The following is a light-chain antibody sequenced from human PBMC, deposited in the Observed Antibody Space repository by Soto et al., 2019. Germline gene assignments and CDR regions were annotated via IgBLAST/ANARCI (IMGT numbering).Light chain of an antibody. Sequence: IPLTQSPSSLSASVGDTVTITCRASLDITTALAWYQQTPGKPPKVLIYDASSLQSGVPSRFSGSGSGTQFTLTISSLQTEDFANDYCQQFIAYPHTFGQGTQVEIK. CDR3: QQFIAYPHT. CDR1: LDITTA. CDR2: DAS. J-gene: IGKJ2*01. V-gene: IGKV1-13*02.